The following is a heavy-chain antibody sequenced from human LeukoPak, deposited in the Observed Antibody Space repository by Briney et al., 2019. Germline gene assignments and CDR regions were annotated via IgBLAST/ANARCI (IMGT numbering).Heavy chain of an antibody. CDR1: GGSISSGSYY. CDR3: ATESGRIASRLRDY. V-gene: IGHV4-61*02. J-gene: IGHJ4*02. Sequence: PSQTLSLTCTVSGGSISSGSYYWSWIRQPAGKGLEWIGRIYTSGSTYYNPSLKSRVTISVDTSKNQFFLKLSSVTAADTAVYYCATESGRIASRLRDYWGQGTLVTVSS. CDR2: IYTSGST. D-gene: IGHD6-6*01.